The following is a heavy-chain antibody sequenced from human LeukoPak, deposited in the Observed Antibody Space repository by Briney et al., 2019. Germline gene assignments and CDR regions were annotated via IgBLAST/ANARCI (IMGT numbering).Heavy chain of an antibody. CDR1: GGSFSGYY. CDR3: ARGWGLYGMGG. D-gene: IGHD7-27*01. V-gene: IGHV4-34*01. CDR2: INHSGST. J-gene: IGHJ6*01. Sequence: PSETLSLTCAVCGGSFSGYYWSWIRQPPGKGLEWIGEINHSGSTNYNPSLKSRVTISVDTSKNQFSLKLSSVTAADTAVYYCARGWGLYGMGGWGQGTTVTVSS.